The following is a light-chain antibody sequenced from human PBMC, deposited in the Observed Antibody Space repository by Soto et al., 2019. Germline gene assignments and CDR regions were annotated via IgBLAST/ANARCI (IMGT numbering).Light chain of an antibody. CDR3: QQRYAWPPIT. CDR1: RSVRSY. CDR2: DAS. V-gene: IGKV3-11*01. Sequence: EIVLTQSPATLSLSPGERATLSCRASRSVRSYLAWYQQKPGQAPRLLIYDASNRAAGIPARFSGSGSETDFTLTISYLEPEDFAVYYCQQRYAWPPITFGQGTRLEIK. J-gene: IGKJ5*01.